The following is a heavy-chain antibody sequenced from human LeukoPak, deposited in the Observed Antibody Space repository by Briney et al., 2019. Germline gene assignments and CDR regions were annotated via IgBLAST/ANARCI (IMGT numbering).Heavy chain of an antibody. Sequence: GGSLRLSCAASGFTFSSYAMSWVRQAPGKGLEWVSVIYVGGSTYYADSVKGRFTISIDNSKNTVYLQMNSLRAEDTAVYYCTRDGTRGDGYYYFDYWGQGTLVTVSS. J-gene: IGHJ4*02. CDR3: TRDGTRGDGYYYFDY. V-gene: IGHV3-66*01. CDR2: IYVGGST. D-gene: IGHD5-24*01. CDR1: GFTFSSYA.